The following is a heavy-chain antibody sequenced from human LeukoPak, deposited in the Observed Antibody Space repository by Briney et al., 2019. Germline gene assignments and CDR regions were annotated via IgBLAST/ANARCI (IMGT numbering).Heavy chain of an antibody. D-gene: IGHD3-10*01. V-gene: IGHV3-30*18. J-gene: IGHJ5*02. CDR1: GFTFSSSA. CDR3: AKGADFGYYGSGSYDWFDP. CDR2: ISYDESNK. Sequence: GGSLRLSCAASGFTFSSSAMHWVRQAPGKGLEWVAVISYDESNKYYADSVKGRFTISRDNSKNTLYLQMNSLRAEDTAVYYCAKGADFGYYGSGSYDWFDPWGQGTLVTVSS.